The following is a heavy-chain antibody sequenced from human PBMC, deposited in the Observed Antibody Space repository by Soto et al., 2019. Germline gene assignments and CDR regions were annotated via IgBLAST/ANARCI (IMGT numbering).Heavy chain of an antibody. CDR1: GYTFTSYG. Sequence: ASVKVSCKASGYTFTSYGISWVRQAPGQGLEWMGWISAYNGNTNYAQKLQGRVTMTTGTSTSTAYMELRSLRSDDTAVYYCARGSSIAAAGTLIDYWGQGTLGTVSS. CDR3: ARGSSIAAAGTLIDY. J-gene: IGHJ4*02. CDR2: ISAYNGNT. D-gene: IGHD6-13*01. V-gene: IGHV1-18*04.